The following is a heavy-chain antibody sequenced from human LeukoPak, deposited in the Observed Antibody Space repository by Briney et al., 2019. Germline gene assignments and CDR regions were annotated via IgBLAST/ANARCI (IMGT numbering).Heavy chain of an antibody. J-gene: IGHJ4*02. CDR3: AGGGPRYCSGGSCYFGY. D-gene: IGHD2-15*01. Sequence: PSETLSRTCAVYGGSFSGYNWSWIRPPPGKGLEWIVEINHSGSINYNQSMKSRVTISVDTSKNQFSLKRSSVTAADTAVYYCAGGGPRYCSGGSCYFGYWGQGTLITVSS. CDR1: GGSFSGYN. V-gene: IGHV4-34*01. CDR2: INHSGSI.